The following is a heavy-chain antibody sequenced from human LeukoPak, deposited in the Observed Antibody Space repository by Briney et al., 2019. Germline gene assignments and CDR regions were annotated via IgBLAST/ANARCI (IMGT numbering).Heavy chain of an antibody. V-gene: IGHV3-33*01. Sequence: GGSLRLSCAASGFTFSSYGMHWVRQAPGKGLEWVAVIWYDGSKKYYADSAKGRFTISRDSSKNTLYLQMNSLRAEDTAVYYCATDYCSRTTCYLFDYWGQGTLVTVSS. D-gene: IGHD2-2*01. J-gene: IGHJ4*02. CDR3: ATDYCSRTTCYLFDY. CDR2: IWYDGSKK. CDR1: GFTFSSYG.